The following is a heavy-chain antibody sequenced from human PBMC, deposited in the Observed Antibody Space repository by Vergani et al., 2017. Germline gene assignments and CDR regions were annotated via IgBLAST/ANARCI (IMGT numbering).Heavy chain of an antibody. J-gene: IGHJ2*01. Sequence: EVQLVESGGGLVQPGGSLRLSCAASGFTFSSYSMNWVRQAPGKGLEWVSYISSSSSTIYYADSVKGRFTISRDNAKNSLYLQMYSLRAEDTAVYYCARDRAGAARYWYFDLWGRGTLVTVSS. CDR2: ISSSSSTI. CDR1: GFTFSSYS. CDR3: ARDRAGAARYWYFDL. V-gene: IGHV3-48*01. D-gene: IGHD6-6*01.